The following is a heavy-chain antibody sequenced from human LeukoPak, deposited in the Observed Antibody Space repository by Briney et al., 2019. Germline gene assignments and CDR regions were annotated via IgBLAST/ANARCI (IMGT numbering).Heavy chain of an antibody. J-gene: IGHJ6*03. CDR1: GYTFTSNY. CDR3: ARNTAMVYNYMDV. D-gene: IGHD5-18*01. V-gene: IGHV1-46*01. Sequence: ASVKVSCKAFGYTFTSNYMHWVRQAPGQGPEWMGVISPSGGSTTYAQKFQGRVTLTRDMSTSTDYLELSSLRSEDTAVYYCARNTAMVYNYMDVWGKGTTVTISS. CDR2: ISPSGGST.